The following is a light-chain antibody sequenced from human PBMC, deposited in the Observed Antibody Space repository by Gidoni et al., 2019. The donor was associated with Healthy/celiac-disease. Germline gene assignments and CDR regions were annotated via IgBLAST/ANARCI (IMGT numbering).Light chain of an antibody. Sequence: IVFTQSPVTLSLSPGERATLSCRASQSVSSSYLAWYQQKPVQAPSLLIYGSSSRAHGIPDRMSGSGSGTEFTITISRLEPEDVAVYYCQQYGSYISITFGQGTRLEIK. CDR3: QQYGSYISIT. CDR2: GSS. J-gene: IGKJ5*01. V-gene: IGKV3-20*01. CDR1: QSVSSSY.